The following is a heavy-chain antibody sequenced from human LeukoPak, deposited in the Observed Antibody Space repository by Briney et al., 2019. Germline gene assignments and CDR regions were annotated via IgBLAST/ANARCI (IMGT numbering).Heavy chain of an antibody. CDR3: ARADYDIFEHYNWFDP. Sequence: SETLSLTCTVSGGSISSGGYSWSWIRQHPGKGLEWIGYIYYSGSTYYNPSLKSRVTISVDTSKKQFSLKLSSVTAADTAVYYCARADYDIFEHYNWFDPWGQGTLVTFSS. CDR1: GGSISSGGYS. V-gene: IGHV4-31*03. D-gene: IGHD3-9*01. J-gene: IGHJ5*02. CDR2: IYYSGST.